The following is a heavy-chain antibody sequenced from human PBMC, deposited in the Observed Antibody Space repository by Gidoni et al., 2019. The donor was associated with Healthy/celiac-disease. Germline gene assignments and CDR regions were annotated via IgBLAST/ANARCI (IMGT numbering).Heavy chain of an antibody. D-gene: IGHD3-9*01. CDR1: GFTFSSYA. J-gene: IGHJ4*02. CDR2: ISGSGGST. V-gene: IGHV3-23*01. CDR3: AKTYYDILTGYYNVFYFDY. Sequence: EVQLLESGGGLVQPGGSLRLSCAASGFTFSSYAMSWVRQAPGKGLEWVSAISGSGGSTYYADSVKGRFTISRDNSKNTLYLQMNSLRAEDTAVYYCAKTYYDILTGYYNVFYFDYWGQGTLVTVSS.